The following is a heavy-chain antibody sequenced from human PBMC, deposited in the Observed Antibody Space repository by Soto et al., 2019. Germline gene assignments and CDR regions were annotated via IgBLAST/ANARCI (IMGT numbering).Heavy chain of an antibody. J-gene: IGHJ4*02. CDR1: GFTFSRYA. D-gene: IGHD3-9*01. CDR2: ISGSGGST. CDR3: AKDLTTYQAGFVRFDY. V-gene: IGHV3-23*01. Sequence: PGGSLRLSCAASGFTFSRYAMSWVRQAPGKGLEWVSAISGSGGSTNYADSVKGRFTISRDNSKNTLYLQMNSLRAEDTAVYYCAKDLTTYQAGFVRFDYWGQGTLVTVSS.